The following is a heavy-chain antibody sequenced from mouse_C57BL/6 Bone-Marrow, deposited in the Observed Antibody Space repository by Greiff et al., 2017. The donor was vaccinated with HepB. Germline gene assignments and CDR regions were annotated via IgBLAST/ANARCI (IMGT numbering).Heavy chain of an antibody. CDR3: AREEVYDGYPYAMDY. CDR1: GYTFTSYW. D-gene: IGHD2-3*01. CDR2: IDPSDSYT. V-gene: IGHV1-59*01. J-gene: IGHJ4*01. Sequence: VQLQQSGAELVRPGTSVKLSCKASGYTFTSYWMHWVKQRPGQGLEWIGVIDPSDSYTNYNQKFKGKATLTVDTSSSTAYMQLSSLTSEDSAVYYWAREEVYDGYPYAMDYWGQGTSVTVSA.